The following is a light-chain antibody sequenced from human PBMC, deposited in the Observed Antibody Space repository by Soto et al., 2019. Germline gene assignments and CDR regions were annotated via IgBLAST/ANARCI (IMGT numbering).Light chain of an antibody. CDR3: AAWDDSLNGRV. J-gene: IGLJ1*01. Sequence: VLTQPPSASGTPGQRVTISCSGSSSNIRSNTVNWYQHLPGTAPKLLIYSGNQRPSGVPDRFSGSKSGTSASLAISGLQSEDEADYYCAAWDDSLNGRVFGTGTKVTVL. CDR2: SGN. V-gene: IGLV1-44*01. CDR1: SSNIRSNT.